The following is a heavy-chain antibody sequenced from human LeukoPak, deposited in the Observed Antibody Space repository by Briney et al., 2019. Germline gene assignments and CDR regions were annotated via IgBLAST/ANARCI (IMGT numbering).Heavy chain of an antibody. Sequence: GGSLRLSCAASGFTFSSYGMSWVRRAPGKGLEWVSAISGSGGSTYYADSVKGRFTISRDNSKNTLYLQMNSLRAEDTAVYYCAKSSYCSSTSCSYVYYYYMDVWGKGTTVTISS. V-gene: IGHV3-23*01. CDR1: GFTFSSYG. CDR3: AKSSYCSSTSCSYVYYYYMDV. CDR2: ISGSGGST. J-gene: IGHJ6*03. D-gene: IGHD2-2*01.